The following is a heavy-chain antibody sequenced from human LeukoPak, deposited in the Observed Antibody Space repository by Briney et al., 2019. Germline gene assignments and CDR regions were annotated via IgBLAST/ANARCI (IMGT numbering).Heavy chain of an antibody. V-gene: IGHV4-39*07. Sequence: SEAPSPPCTVSCGSISSSSYYLGWVPPPPREGVGGVGGIYYSGSTYYNPSLKSRVTISVDTSKNQFSLKLSSVTAADTAVYYCARDYSDYGDSMAFDIWGQGTMVTVSS. J-gene: IGHJ3*02. D-gene: IGHD4-17*01. CDR1: CGSISSSSYY. CDR2: IYYSGST. CDR3: ARDYSDYGDSMAFDI.